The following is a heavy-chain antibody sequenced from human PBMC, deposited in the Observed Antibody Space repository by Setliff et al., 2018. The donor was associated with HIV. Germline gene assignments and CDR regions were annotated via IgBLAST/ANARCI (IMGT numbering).Heavy chain of an antibody. J-gene: IGHJ4*02. CDR3: ARVPSGLWFGKWGN. CDR2: ISNSGST. V-gene: IGHV4-31*03. Sequence: PSETLSLTCSVSGGSISSGGHYWNWIRQHPGRGLEWIGYISNSGSTYYNPSLKGRLTISADPSKNHFSLNLTSVTAADTAVYYCARVPSGLWFGKWGNWGQGTLVTVSS. D-gene: IGHD3-10*01. CDR1: GGSISSGGHY.